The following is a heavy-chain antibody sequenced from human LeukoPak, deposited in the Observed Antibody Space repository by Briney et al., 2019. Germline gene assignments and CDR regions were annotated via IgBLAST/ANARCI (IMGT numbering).Heavy chain of an antibody. D-gene: IGHD3-22*01. J-gene: IGHJ4*02. CDR1: GGSISSHN. CDR2: IYNSGSP. CDR3: ARVDSSGYYTFFDY. Sequence: PSETLSLTCTVSGGSISSHNWSWIRQPPEKGLEWIGDIYNSGSPNYNPSLKSRVTISVDTSKNQFSLKLSSVTAADTAVYYCARVDSSGYYTFFDYWGQGTLVTVSS. V-gene: IGHV4-59*11.